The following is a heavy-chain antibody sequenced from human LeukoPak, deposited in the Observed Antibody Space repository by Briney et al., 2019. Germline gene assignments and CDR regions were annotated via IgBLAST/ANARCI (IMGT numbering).Heavy chain of an antibody. CDR2: ISGSGGNT. CDR1: GFTFSSYA. V-gene: IGHV3-23*01. Sequence: GGSLRLSCAASGFTFSSYAMSWVRQAPGKGLEWVSAISGSGGNTYYADSVKGRFTISRDNAKNTLYLQMSSLRAEDTAVYYCARGSGSYSIWGQGTLVTVSS. J-gene: IGHJ4*02. CDR3: ARGSGSYSI. D-gene: IGHD1-26*01.